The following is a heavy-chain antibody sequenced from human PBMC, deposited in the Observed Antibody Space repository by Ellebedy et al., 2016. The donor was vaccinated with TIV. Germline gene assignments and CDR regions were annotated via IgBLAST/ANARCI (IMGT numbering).Heavy chain of an antibody. CDR1: GFTFSSYG. CDR2: IWYDGSNK. CDR3: ARDNRVPAARGELDY. J-gene: IGHJ4*02. Sequence: GGSLRLSXAASGFTFSSYGMHWVRQAPGKGLEWVAVIWYDGSNKYYADSVKGRFTISRDNSKNTLYLQMNSLRAEDTAVYYCARDNRVPAARGELDYWGQGTLVTVSS. V-gene: IGHV3-33*01. D-gene: IGHD2-2*01.